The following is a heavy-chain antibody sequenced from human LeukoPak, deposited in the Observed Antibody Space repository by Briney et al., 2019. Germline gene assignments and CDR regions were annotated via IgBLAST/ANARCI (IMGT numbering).Heavy chain of an antibody. CDR2: IYHSGST. Sequence: SVTLSLTCSVSSYSISSGYYLGWIREPPGKGLEWIRPIYHSGSTYYNPALKSRVTISVDTSKSHFALKLSSVTAADTAVYYCARHSITMIVVAIDYWGQGTLVTVSS. CDR1: SYSISSGYY. J-gene: IGHJ4*02. CDR3: ARHSITMIVVAIDY. V-gene: IGHV4-38-2*01. D-gene: IGHD3-22*01.